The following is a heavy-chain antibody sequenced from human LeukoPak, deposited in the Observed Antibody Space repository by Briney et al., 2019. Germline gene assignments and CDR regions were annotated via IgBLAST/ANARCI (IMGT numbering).Heavy chain of an antibody. Sequence: GGSLRLSCAASEFPFSSYTMHWVRQAPGKGLEWVSSISRSSSDIHYAYSLKGRFTISRDNAKNSLYLQMNSLRAEDTAVYYRAGGSGTYSPDYWGQGILVTVSS. CDR3: AGGSGTYSPDY. D-gene: IGHD3-16*01. J-gene: IGHJ4*02. CDR2: ISRSSSDI. V-gene: IGHV3-21*01. CDR1: EFPFSSYT.